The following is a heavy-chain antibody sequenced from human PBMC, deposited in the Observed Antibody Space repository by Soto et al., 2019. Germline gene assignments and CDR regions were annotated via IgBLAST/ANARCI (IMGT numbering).Heavy chain of an antibody. Sequence: SETLSLTCTVSGGSISSSSYYWGWIRQPPGKGLEWIGSIYYSGSTYYNPSLKSRVTISVDTSKNQFSLKLSSVTAADTAVYYCARHPGEDYYFDYWGQGTLVTVSS. J-gene: IGHJ4*02. V-gene: IGHV4-39*01. CDR2: IYYSGST. CDR3: ARHPGEDYYFDY. CDR1: GGSISSSSYY.